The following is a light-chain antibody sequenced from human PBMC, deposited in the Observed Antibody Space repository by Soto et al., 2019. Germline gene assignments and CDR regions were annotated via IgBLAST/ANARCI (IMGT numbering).Light chain of an antibody. V-gene: IGKV3-15*01. CDR3: QQYNNWPPKQYT. Sequence: EIVMTQSPATLSVSPGERATLSCRASQSVSSNLAWYQHKPGQASRLLIYGASTRATSIPARFSASRSETNFSLTITSLQSEDFAVYYCQQYNNWPPKQYTFGQGTKLEIK. CDR1: QSVSSN. J-gene: IGKJ2*01. CDR2: GAS.